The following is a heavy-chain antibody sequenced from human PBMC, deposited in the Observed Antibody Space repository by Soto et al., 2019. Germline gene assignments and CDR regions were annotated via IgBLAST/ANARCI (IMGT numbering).Heavy chain of an antibody. J-gene: IGHJ1*01. V-gene: IGHV4-31*03. CDR1: GGSISSGGYY. D-gene: IGHD1-26*01. CDR3: ACSRGAGTYPHDCQP. CDR2: IYYSGST. Sequence: QVQLQESGPGLVKPSQTLSLTCTASGGSISSGGYYWSWMRQHPGKGLEWIGYIYYSGSTYYNPSRQSRVTISVDTSNNQFPLTLSSVTAADTAVYYCACSRGAGTYPHDCQPWGQGTLVTVSS.